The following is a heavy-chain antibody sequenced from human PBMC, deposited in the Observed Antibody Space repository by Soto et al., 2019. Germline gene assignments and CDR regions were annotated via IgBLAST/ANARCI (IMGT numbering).Heavy chain of an antibody. CDR1: GFTFSSYG. CDR3: AKDPIRGLGELSCDY. D-gene: IGHD3-16*02. V-gene: IGHV3-30*18. CDR2: ISYDGSNK. J-gene: IGHJ4*01. Sequence: QVQLVESGGGVVQPGRSLRLSCAASGFTFSSYGMHWVRQAPGKGLEWVAVISYDGSNKYYADSVKGRFTISRDNSKNTLYLQMNSLRAEDTAVYYCAKDPIRGLGELSCDYWGHGSLVTVFS.